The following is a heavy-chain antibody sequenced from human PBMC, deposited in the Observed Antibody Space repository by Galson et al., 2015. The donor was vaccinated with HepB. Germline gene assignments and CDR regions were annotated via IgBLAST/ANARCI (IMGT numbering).Heavy chain of an antibody. CDR3: AKDISAEVGATEGALDY. CDR2: ISWNSGSI. D-gene: IGHD1-26*01. Sequence: SLRLSCAASGFTFDDYAMHWVRQVPGKGLEWVSGISWNSGSIDYADSVKGRFTISRDNAKNSLYLQMNSLRAEDTALYYCAKDISAEVGATEGALDYWGQGTLVTVSS. CDR1: GFTFDDYA. J-gene: IGHJ4*02. V-gene: IGHV3-9*01.